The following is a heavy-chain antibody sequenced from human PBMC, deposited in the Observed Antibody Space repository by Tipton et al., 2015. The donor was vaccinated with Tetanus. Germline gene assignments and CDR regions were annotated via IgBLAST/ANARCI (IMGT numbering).Heavy chain of an antibody. CDR3: ARGGDPYRGQYWYSDL. J-gene: IGHJ2*01. CDR1: GGSISTYF. CDR2: IYYSGST. Sequence: TLSLTCTVSGGSISTYFWSWIRQPPGKGLEWIGYIYYSGSTSNNPSLKSRVTVSVDTSKNQFSLALSSVTADDTAVYYCARGGDPYRGQYWYSDLWGRGSLVTVSS. D-gene: IGHD3-10*01. V-gene: IGHV4-59*01.